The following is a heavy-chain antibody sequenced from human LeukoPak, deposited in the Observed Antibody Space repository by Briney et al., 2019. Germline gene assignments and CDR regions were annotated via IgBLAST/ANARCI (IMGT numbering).Heavy chain of an antibody. V-gene: IGHV3-43D*04. D-gene: IGHD2-2*01. CDR1: GFTFDDYA. CDR3: AKDQRPGLYCSSTSCYSPSVFDY. Sequence: GGSLRLSCAASGFTFDDYAMHWVRQAPGKGLEWVSLISWDGGGTYYADSVKGRFTISRDNSKNSLYLQMNSLRAEDTALYYCAKDQRPGLYCSSTSCYSPSVFDYRGQGTLVTVSS. CDR2: ISWDGGGT. J-gene: IGHJ4*02.